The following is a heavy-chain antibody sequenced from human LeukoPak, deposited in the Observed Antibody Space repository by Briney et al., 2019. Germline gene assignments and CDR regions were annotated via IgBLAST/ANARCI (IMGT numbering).Heavy chain of an antibody. CDR1: GYTFTSYA. J-gene: IGHJ4*02. D-gene: IGHD6-19*01. CDR3: ARDSIAVAGTPLGGFDY. V-gene: IGHV7-4-1*02. CDR2: INTNTGNP. Sequence: ASVKVSCKASGYTFTSYAMNWVRQAPGQGLEWMGRINTNTGNPTYAQGFTGRFVFSLDTSVSTAYLQISSLKAEDTAVYYCARDSIAVAGTPLGGFDYWGQGTLSPSPQ.